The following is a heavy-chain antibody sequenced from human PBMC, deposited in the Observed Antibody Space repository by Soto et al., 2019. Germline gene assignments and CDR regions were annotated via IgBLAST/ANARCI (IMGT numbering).Heavy chain of an antibody. CDR1: GFSFSTYL. CDR2: IKQGGNEK. Sequence: GGSLRISCAASGFSFSTYLMSWVRQAPGKGLEWVANIKQGGNEKFYVDSVKGRFTISRDNDKKSLYLQMDSLRVEDTAVYYCVGALTYEVPYYSGMDVWGQGTTVTVSS. J-gene: IGHJ6*02. D-gene: IGHD3-16*01. V-gene: IGHV3-7*01. CDR3: VGALTYEVPYYSGMDV.